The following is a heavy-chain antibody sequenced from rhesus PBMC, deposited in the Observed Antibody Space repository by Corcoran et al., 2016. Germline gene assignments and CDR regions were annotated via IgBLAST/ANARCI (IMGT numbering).Heavy chain of an antibody. J-gene: IGHJ4*01. D-gene: IGHD2-27*01. Sequence: EVQLVESGGGLVQPGGSLRLSCAASGFTFSNYWMSWVRHDPGKGLKLVGFIKNKADGGTAAYAESVKGRFTISRDDSKNTLYLQMNSLKTEDTAVYYCTRDVVLDYWGQGVLVTVSS. CDR1: GFTFSNYW. V-gene: IGHV3S11*01. CDR3: TRDVVLDY. CDR2: IKNKADGGTA.